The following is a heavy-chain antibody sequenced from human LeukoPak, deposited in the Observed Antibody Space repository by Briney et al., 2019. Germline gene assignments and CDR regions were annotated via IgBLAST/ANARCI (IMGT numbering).Heavy chain of an antibody. V-gene: IGHV4-39*07. D-gene: IGHD7-27*01. CDR1: GGSISSNDYY. Sequence: SETLSLTCTVSGGSISSNDYYWGWIRQPPGKGLGWIGEINHSGSTNYNPSLKSRVTISVDTSKNQFSLKLSSVTAADTAVYYCARGDWGTVDYWGQGTLVTVSS. CDR3: ARGDWGTVDY. CDR2: INHSGST. J-gene: IGHJ4*02.